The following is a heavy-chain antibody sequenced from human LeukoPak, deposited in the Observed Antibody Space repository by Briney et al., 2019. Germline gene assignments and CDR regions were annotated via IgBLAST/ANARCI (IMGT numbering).Heavy chain of an antibody. CDR3: ARYVWGSYSYFDY. J-gene: IGHJ4*02. Sequence: GGSLRLSCAASGFTFSSYSMNWVRQAPGKGLEWVSAISGSGGSTYYADSVKGRFTISRDNSKNTLYLQMNSLRAEDTAVYYCARYVWGSYSYFDYWGQGTLVTVSS. CDR2: ISGSGGST. V-gene: IGHV3-23*01. D-gene: IGHD3-16*01. CDR1: GFTFSSYS.